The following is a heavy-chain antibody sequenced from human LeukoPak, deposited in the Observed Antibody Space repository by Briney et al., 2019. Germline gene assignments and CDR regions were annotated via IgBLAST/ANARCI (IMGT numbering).Heavy chain of an antibody. Sequence: ASVKVSCKASGYTFTSYDINWVRQATGQGLEWMGWMNPNSGNTGYAQKFQGRVTITRNTSISTAYMELSSLRSEDTAVYYCASSSVAVGGGVGYFDYWGQGTLVTVSS. J-gene: IGHJ4*02. CDR3: ASSSVAVGGGVGYFDY. V-gene: IGHV1-8*03. D-gene: IGHD6-19*01. CDR2: MNPNSGNT. CDR1: GYTFTSYD.